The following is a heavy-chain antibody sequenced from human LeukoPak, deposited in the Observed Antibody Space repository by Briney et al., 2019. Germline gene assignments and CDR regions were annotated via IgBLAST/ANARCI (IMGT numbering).Heavy chain of an antibody. CDR3: ARDYYDSSGYRQIDY. CDR2: IIPIFGTA. Sequence: SVKVSCKASGGTFSSYAISWVRQAPGQGLEWMGGIIPIFGTANYAQKFQGRVTITADESTSTAYMELSSLRSEDTAVYYCARDYYDSSGYRQIDYWGQGTLVTVSS. J-gene: IGHJ4*02. D-gene: IGHD3-22*01. V-gene: IGHV1-69*13. CDR1: GGTFSSYA.